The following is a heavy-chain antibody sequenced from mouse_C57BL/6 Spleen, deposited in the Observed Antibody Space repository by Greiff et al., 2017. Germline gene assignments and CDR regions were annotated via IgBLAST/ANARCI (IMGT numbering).Heavy chain of an antibody. J-gene: IGHJ2*01. CDR2: ISYDGSN. V-gene: IGHV3-6*01. Sequence: ESGPGLVKPSQSLSLTCSVTGYSITSGYYWNWIRQFPGNKLEWMGYISYDGSNNYNPSLKNRISITRATSKNQFFLKLNSVTTEDTATYYCASGRDGYDYWGQGTTLTVSS. CDR1: GYSITSGYY. CDR3: ASGRDGYDY. D-gene: IGHD2-3*01.